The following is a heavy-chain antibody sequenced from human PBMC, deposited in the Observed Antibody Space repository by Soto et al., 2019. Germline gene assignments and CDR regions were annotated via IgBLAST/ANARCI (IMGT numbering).Heavy chain of an antibody. D-gene: IGHD3-3*01. V-gene: IGHV3-15*07. CDR3: TTSGDVYYDFWSGPGIDY. CDR1: GFTFSNAW. Sequence: PGGSLRLSCAASGFTFSNAWMNWVRQAPGKGLEWVGRIKSKTDGGTTDYAAPVKGRFTISRDDSKNTLYLQMNSLKTEDTAVYYCTTSGDVYYDFWSGPGIDYWGQGTLVTVSS. J-gene: IGHJ4*02. CDR2: IKSKTDGGTT.